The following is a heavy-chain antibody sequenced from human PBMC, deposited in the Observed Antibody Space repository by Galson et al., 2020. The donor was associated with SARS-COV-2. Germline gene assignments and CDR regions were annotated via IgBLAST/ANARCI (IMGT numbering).Heavy chain of an antibody. V-gene: IGHV2-5*02. CDR2: IFWDDDK. J-gene: IGHJ3*02. Sequence: SGPTLVKPTETLTLTCSFSGFSLSTVEVGVGWIRQPPGKALEWLALIFWDDDKRYNPSLKSRLTITKDTSKNQVVLTLTDVDPVDTATYYCAHKPATRWHLKTFDIWGQGTEVTVS. CDR3: AHKPATRWHLKTFDI. D-gene: IGHD2-15*01. CDR1: GFSLSTVEVG.